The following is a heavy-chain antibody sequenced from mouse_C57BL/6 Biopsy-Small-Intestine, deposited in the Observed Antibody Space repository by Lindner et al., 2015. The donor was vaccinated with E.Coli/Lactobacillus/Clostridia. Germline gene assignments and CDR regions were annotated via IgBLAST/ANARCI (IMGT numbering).Heavy chain of an antibody. J-gene: IGHJ3*01. CDR3: APGFAY. CDR2: IYPGGGYT. CDR1: GYTFTNYW. V-gene: IGHV1-63*01. Sequence: VQLQESGPELVRPGTSVKMSCKASGYTFTNYWIGWAKQRPGHGLEWIGDIYPGGGYTNYNEKFKGKATLTADKSSSTAYMQLSSLTSEDTAVYYCAPGFAYWGQGTLVTVSA.